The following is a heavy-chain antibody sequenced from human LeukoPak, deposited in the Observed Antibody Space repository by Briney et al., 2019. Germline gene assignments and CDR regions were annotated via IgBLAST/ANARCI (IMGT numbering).Heavy chain of an antibody. J-gene: IGHJ4*02. V-gene: IGHV1-46*01. Sequence: ASVKVSCKASGYTFTSYYMHWVRQAPEQGLEWMGLIITSAGSTTYAQNFQGRVTLTRDTSTSTVYMEMSSLRSEDTAVYYCARVEGLTATVTDWGQGTLVTVSS. CDR3: ARVEGLTATVTD. CDR2: IITSAGST. D-gene: IGHD5-18*01. CDR1: GYTFTSYY.